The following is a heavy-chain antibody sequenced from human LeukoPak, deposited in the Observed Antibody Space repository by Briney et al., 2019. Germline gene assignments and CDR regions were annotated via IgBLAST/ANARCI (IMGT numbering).Heavy chain of an antibody. CDR2: VNGDGSST. Sequence: SGGSVRLSCAASGFTFSTYWVHWVRQAPGKGLVWVSRVNGDGSSTNYADSVKGRFTISRDNAKNTLYLQMNSLRAEDTAVYYCARDGIAAVDFDYWGQGILVTVSS. CDR3: ARDGIAAVDFDY. D-gene: IGHD6-13*01. CDR1: GFTFSTYW. J-gene: IGHJ4*02. V-gene: IGHV3-74*01.